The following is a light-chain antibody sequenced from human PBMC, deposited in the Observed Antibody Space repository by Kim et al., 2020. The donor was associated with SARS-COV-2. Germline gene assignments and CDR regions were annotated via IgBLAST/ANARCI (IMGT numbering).Light chain of an antibody. V-gene: IGKV1D-13*01. Sequence: ASLGDRVTITCRASQGIGSAVAWYQQKPGEAPKLLIYDASTLESGVPLRFSGSGSGTDFTLTISSLQPEDFATYYCQQLNNYPLTFGGGTKVDIK. CDR2: DAS. CDR3: QQLNNYPLT. CDR1: QGIGSA. J-gene: IGKJ4*01.